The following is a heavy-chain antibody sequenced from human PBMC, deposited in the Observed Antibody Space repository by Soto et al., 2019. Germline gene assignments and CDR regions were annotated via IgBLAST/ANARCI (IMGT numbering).Heavy chain of an antibody. CDR3: SKDPRITIFGVTHKGYMDV. D-gene: IGHD3-3*01. CDR2: ISGSGGST. V-gene: IGHV3-23*01. J-gene: IGHJ6*03. Sequence: GGSLRLSCAASGFTFSSYAMSWVRQAPGKGLEWVSAISGSGGSTYYADSVKGRFTISRDNSKNTLYLQMNSLRAEDTAVYYCSKDPRITIFGVTHKGYMDVWGKGTTVTVSS. CDR1: GFTFSSYA.